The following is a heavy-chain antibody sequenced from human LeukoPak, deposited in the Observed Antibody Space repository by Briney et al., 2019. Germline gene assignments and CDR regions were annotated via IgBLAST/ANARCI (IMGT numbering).Heavy chain of an antibody. J-gene: IGHJ4*02. V-gene: IGHV1-2*02. CDR2: INPNSGDT. CDR1: GYTFSGYY. D-gene: IGHD6-19*01. Sequence: ASVKVSCKASGYTFSGYYMHWMRQAPGQGLEWMGWINPNSGDTNYAQKFQGRVTMTRDTSISTAYMELSSLRSDDTAVYYCARDQYSSSHDYWGQGTLVTVSS. CDR3: ARDQYSSSHDY.